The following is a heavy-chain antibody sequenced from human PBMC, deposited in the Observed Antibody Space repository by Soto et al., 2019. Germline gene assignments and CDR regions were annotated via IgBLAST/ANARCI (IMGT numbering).Heavy chain of an antibody. D-gene: IGHD1-7*01. CDR2: ISGSGGST. CDR3: AKGNSWSPALVLDI. CDR1: GFSFRSYA. V-gene: IGHV3-23*01. J-gene: IGHJ3*02. Sequence: EVQLLESGGGLVQPGGSLRLSCAASGFSFRSYAMNWVRQAPGKGLEWVSVISGSGGSTCYADSVKGRFIISRDSSKNTLYLQMISLRTEDTAVYYCAKGNSWSPALVLDIWGQGTMVTVS.